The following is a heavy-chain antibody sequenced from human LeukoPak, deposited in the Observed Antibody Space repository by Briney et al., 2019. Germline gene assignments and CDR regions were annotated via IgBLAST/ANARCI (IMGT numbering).Heavy chain of an antibody. CDR1: GVTFSSYE. CDR3: AELGITMIGGV. Sequence: GGSLRRSCAASGVTFSSYERNWVRQAPGKGLEWVSYISSSGSTIYYADSVKGRFTISRDNAKNSLYLQMNSLRAEDTAVYYCAELGITMIGGVWGKGTTVTISS. D-gene: IGHD3-10*02. CDR2: ISSSGSTI. V-gene: IGHV3-48*03. J-gene: IGHJ6*04.